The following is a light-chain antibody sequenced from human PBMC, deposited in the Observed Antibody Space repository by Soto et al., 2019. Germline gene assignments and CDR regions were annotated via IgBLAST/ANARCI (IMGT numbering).Light chain of an antibody. J-gene: IGKJ4*01. V-gene: IGKV1-5*01. CDR3: QQYNSYSALT. CDR1: QSISSW. Sequence: DIQMTQSPSTLSASVGDRVTITCRASQSISSWLAWYQQKPGKAPKLLIYDASSLESGVPSRFSGSGSGTEFTLTISSLQPDDFATYDCQQYNSYSALTFGGGTKVEI. CDR2: DAS.